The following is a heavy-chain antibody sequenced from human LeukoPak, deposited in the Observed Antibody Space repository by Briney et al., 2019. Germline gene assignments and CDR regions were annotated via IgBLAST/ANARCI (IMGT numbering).Heavy chain of an antibody. J-gene: IGHJ5*02. V-gene: IGHV3-21*01. CDR1: GFTFSTYS. Sequence: GGSLRPSCAASGFTFSTYSMNWVRQAPGKGLEWVSSISGSSDYIFYADSVKGRFTMSRDNAKNSLYLQMNSLRAEDTAVYYCARAGPPAFDPWGQGTLVTVSS. CDR2: ISGSSDYI. CDR3: ARAGPPAFDP.